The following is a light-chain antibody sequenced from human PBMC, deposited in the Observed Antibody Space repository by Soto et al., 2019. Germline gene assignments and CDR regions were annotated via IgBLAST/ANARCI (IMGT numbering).Light chain of an antibody. Sequence: EIVMTQSPATLSVSPGGSATLSCRASQHVSSNFAWYRQKPGQAPTLLIYRASRKATGIPARFSCSGSGTEFTLTISSMQSEDFAVYYCQQYNNWPYTFGQGTKLEIK. J-gene: IGKJ2*01. CDR1: QHVSSN. V-gene: IGKV3-15*01. CDR2: RAS. CDR3: QQYNNWPYT.